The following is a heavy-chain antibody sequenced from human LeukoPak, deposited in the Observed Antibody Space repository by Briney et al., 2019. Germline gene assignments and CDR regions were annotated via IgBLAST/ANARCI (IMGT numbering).Heavy chain of an antibody. Sequence: PGGSLRLSCSASGFTFSSYAMHWVRQAPGKGLEYVSAISSNGGSTYYADSVKGRFTISRDNSKNTLYLQMSSLRAEDTAVYYCAKSLRGTGLDAFDIWGQGTMVTVSS. CDR2: ISSNGGST. V-gene: IGHV3-64D*09. J-gene: IGHJ3*02. D-gene: IGHD2-8*02. CDR1: GFTFSSYA. CDR3: AKSLRGTGLDAFDI.